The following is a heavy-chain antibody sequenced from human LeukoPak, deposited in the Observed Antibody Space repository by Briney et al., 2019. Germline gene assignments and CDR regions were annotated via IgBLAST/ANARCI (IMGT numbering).Heavy chain of an antibody. CDR2: IYPGDSRI. CDR3: ACRDLTSTWSFP. CDR1: GYSFTSYW. J-gene: IGHJ5*02. Sequence: GESLKISCQGFGYSFTSYWIGWVRQMPGKGMEWMGVIYPGDSRIRHNPSFQGQVTISVDKAISTAYLQRVSLKASDTAMYYCACRDLTSTWSFPWGQGTLVTVSS. D-gene: IGHD6-13*01. V-gene: IGHV5-51*01.